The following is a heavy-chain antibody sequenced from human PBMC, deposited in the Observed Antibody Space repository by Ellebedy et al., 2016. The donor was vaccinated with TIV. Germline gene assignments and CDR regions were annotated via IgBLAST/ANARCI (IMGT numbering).Heavy chain of an antibody. J-gene: IGHJ3*01. CDR2: TYYASKWYY. CDR1: GDSVSSNSLS. D-gene: IGHD3-9*01. V-gene: IGHV6-1*01. Sequence: SETLSLTCGISGDSVSSNSLSWNWIRQSPSGGLEWLGRTYYASKWYYDYSVSLKSRIAINPDTSKNQISLHLNSVTPEDTAVYYCVGRRYYSDSGAFDLWGQGTMVTVAS. CDR3: VGRRYYSDSGAFDL.